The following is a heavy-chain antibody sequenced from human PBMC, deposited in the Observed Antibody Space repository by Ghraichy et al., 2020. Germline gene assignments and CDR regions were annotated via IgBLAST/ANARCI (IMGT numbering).Heavy chain of an antibody. CDR3: ARGWFGEAPLYYYGMDV. CDR2: IYSGGRT. J-gene: IGHJ6*02. Sequence: GGSLRLSCAASGFTVSSSNMSWVRQAPGKGLEWVSVIYSGGRTYYADSVKGRFTISRDKSKNTLYLQTNSLRAEDTAVYYCARGWFGEAPLYYYGMDVWGQGTTVTVSS. V-gene: IGHV3-53*01. D-gene: IGHD3-10*01. CDR1: GFTVSSSN.